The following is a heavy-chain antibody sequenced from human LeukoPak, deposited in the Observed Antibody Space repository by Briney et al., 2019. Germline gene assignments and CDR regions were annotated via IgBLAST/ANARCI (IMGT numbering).Heavy chain of an antibody. Sequence: GGSLSLSCAASGFTFTTYWMHWVRQAPGKGLVWVSHINSDESITSYADSVKGRFTISRDNAKNTQYLQMNSLRAEDTAVYYCARDAVDTANAVWGQGTTVTVSS. V-gene: IGHV3-74*01. J-gene: IGHJ6*02. CDR1: GFTFTTYW. CDR3: ARDAVDTANAV. D-gene: IGHD5-18*01. CDR2: INSDESIT.